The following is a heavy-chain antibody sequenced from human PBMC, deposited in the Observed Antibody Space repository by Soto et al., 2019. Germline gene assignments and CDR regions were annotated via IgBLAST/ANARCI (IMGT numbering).Heavy chain of an antibody. Sequence: QLQLQESGPGLVKPSETLSLTCSLSGGAISDARFYWGWIRQSPGRGLEWIGSIYYTGTTFFNPSLLSRVTIPVDTSANQFSLKLYSVTAADTALYFCARQKWEQPKWFDPWGQGTLVIVSP. CDR1: GGAISDARFY. CDR2: IYYTGTT. J-gene: IGHJ5*02. D-gene: IGHD1-26*01. CDR3: ARQKWEQPKWFDP. V-gene: IGHV4-39*01.